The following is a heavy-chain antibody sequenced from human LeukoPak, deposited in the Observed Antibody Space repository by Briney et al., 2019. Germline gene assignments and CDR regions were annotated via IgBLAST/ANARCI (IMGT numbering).Heavy chain of an antibody. J-gene: IGHJ4*02. Sequence: ASVKVSCRASGNTFTSYYMHWVRQAPGQGLEWMGIINPSGGSTSYAQKFQGRVTMTGDTSTSTVYMELSSLRSEDTAVYYCARGSVQLCPRYWGQGTLVTVSS. V-gene: IGHV1-46*01. CDR1: GNTFTSYY. CDR2: INPSGGST. D-gene: IGHD5-18*01. CDR3: ARGSVQLCPRY.